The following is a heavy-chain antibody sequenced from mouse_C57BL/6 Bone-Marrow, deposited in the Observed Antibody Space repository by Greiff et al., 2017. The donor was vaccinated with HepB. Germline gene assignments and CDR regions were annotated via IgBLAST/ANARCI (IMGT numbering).Heavy chain of an antibody. J-gene: IGHJ3*01. D-gene: IGHD2-1*01. CDR1: GYTFTDYY. V-gene: IGHV1-19*01. CDR2: INPYNGGT. CDR3: ARSTMASFAY. Sequence: EVQLQQSGPVLVKPGASVKMSCKASGYTFTDYYMNWVKQSHGKSLEWIGVINPYNGGTSYNQKFKGKATLTVDKSSSTAYMELNSLTSEDSAVYYCARSTMASFAYWGQGTLVTVSA.